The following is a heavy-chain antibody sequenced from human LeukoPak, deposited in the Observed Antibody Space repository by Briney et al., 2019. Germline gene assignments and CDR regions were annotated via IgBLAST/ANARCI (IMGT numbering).Heavy chain of an antibody. D-gene: IGHD6-25*01. J-gene: IGHJ4*02. CDR2: IYHSGST. V-gene: IGHV4-38-2*02. CDR1: GYSISSGYY. CDR3: AREGRALADLPTSDY. Sequence: SETLSLTCTVSGYSISSGYYWGWIRQPPGKGLEWIGSIYHSGSTYYNPSLKSRVTISVDTSKNQFSLKLSSVTAADTAVYYCAREGRALADLPTSDYWGQGTLVTVSS.